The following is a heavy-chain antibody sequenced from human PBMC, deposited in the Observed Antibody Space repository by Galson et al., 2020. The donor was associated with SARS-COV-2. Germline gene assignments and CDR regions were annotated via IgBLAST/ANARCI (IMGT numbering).Heavy chain of an antibody. D-gene: IGHD3-10*01. CDR3: ARDAFVPLSYGSGSYAFDI. CDR1: GGSISSGGYY. V-gene: IGHV4-31*03. J-gene: IGHJ3*02. Sequence: ASETLSLTCTVSGGSISSGGYYWSWIRQHPGKGLEWIGYIYYSGSTYYNPSLKSRVTISVDTSKNQFSLKLSSVTAEDTAVYYCARDAFVPLSYGSGSYAFDIWGQGTMVTVSS. CDR2: IYYSGST.